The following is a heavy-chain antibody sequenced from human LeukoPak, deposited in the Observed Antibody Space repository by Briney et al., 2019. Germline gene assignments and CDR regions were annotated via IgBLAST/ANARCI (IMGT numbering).Heavy chain of an antibody. CDR1: GFTFINYD. V-gene: IGHV3-13*01. D-gene: IGHD3-9*01. Sequence: GGSLRLSCAASGFTFINYDMHWVRQPTGKGREWVSGIGTAGDTYYPGSVKGRFTISRENAKNALYLQMNSLRAGDTAVYYCARADNYDIFLMDVWGKGTTVTVSS. CDR3: ARADNYDIFLMDV. J-gene: IGHJ6*03. CDR2: IGTAGDT.